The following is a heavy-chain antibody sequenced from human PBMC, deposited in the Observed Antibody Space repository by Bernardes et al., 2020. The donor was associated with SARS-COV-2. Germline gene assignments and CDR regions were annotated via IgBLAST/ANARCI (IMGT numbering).Heavy chain of an antibody. Sequence: SESLSLTCTVSGGSISSYYWSWIRQPAGKGLEWIGRIYTSGSTTYNPSLNSRVTMSVDTSKNQFSLKLSSVTAADTAVYYCARVRGLGYYYYGMDVWGQGTTVTVS. V-gene: IGHV4-4*07. CDR3: ARVRGLGYYYYGMDV. CDR2: IYTSGST. CDR1: GGSISSYY. J-gene: IGHJ6*02. D-gene: IGHD1-26*01.